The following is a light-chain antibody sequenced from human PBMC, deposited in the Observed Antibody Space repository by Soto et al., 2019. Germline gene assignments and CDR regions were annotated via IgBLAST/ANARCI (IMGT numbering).Light chain of an antibody. V-gene: IGKV1-27*01. CDR1: QGISNF. J-gene: IGKJ2*01. CDR3: PKYNSAPYT. Sequence: DIQMTQSPFSLSASVGDRVTITCRASQGISNFLAWYQQKPGKVPKLLIYAASTLQSGVPSRFSGSGSGTDFTLTIYTLQPDDFAPDYVPKYNSAPYTVGQGTKLEIK. CDR2: AAS.